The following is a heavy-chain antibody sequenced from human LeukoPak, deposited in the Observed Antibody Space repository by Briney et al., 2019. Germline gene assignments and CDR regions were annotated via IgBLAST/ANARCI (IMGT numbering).Heavy chain of an antibody. V-gene: IGHV3-43*01. D-gene: IGHD1-26*01. CDR2: ISRDGSIT. J-gene: IGHJ1*01. CDR1: GFIFDEYV. CDR3: ARDIATRAEFLQH. Sequence: PGGSLRLSCAGSGFIFDEYVMHWVRQAPGKGLEWVSLISRDGSITTYADSVKGRFTISRDNNKSSLYLQMNSLRTEDTALYYCARDIATRAEFLQHWGQGALVTVSS.